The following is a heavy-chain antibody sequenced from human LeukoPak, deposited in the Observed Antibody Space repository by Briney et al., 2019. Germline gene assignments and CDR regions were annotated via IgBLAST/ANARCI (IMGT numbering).Heavy chain of an antibody. CDR3: ARASGWFSWVHYMDV. CDR2: INHSGST. CDR1: GGSFSGYY. Sequence: SETLSLTCAVYGGSFSGYYWSWIRQPPGKGLEWIGEINHSGSTNYNPSLKSRVTISVDTSKNQFSLKLSSVTAADTAVYYCARASGWFSWVHYMDVWGKGTTVTVSS. V-gene: IGHV4-34*01. D-gene: IGHD6-19*01. J-gene: IGHJ6*03.